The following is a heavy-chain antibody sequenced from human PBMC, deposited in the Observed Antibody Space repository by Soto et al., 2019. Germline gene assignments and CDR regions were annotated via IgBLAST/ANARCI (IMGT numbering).Heavy chain of an antibody. CDR3: ARPTMVRGPTGGPDVAGWFDP. D-gene: IGHD3-10*01. Sequence: GESLKISCKGSGYSFTSYWIGWVRQMPGKGLEWMGIIYPGDSDTRYSPSFQGQVTISADKSISTAYLQWSSLKASDTAMYYCARPTMVRGPTGGPDVAGWFDPWGQGTLVTVSS. CDR1: GYSFTSYW. V-gene: IGHV5-51*01. CDR2: IYPGDSDT. J-gene: IGHJ5*02.